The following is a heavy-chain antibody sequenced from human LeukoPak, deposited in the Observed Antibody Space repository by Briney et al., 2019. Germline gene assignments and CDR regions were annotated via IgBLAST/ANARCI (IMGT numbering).Heavy chain of an antibody. CDR2: ISNSGSYI. CDR1: GFTFSSYT. D-gene: IGHD3-10*01. J-gene: IGHJ4*02. V-gene: IGHV3-21*01. Sequence: GGSLRLTCAASGFTFSSYTMNWVRQAPGKGLEWVSSISNSGSYIYYAESVKGRFTISRDNAENSLYLQMNSLRAEDTAVYYCATDSGSYLYWGQGTLVTVSS. CDR3: ATDSGSYLY.